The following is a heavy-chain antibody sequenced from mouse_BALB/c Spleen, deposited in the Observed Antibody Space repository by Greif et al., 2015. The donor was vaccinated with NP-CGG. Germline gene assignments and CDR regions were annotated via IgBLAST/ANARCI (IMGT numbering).Heavy chain of an antibody. V-gene: IGHV1-7*01. J-gene: IGHJ4*01. CDR1: GYTFTSYW. D-gene: IGHD2-1*01. CDR2: IDPSTGYT. CDR3: ARPYLLEAMDY. Sequence: VQLQQSGAELAKPGASVKMSCKASGYTFTSYWMHWVKQRPGQGLEWIGYIDPSTGYTEYNQKFKDKATLTADKSSSTAYMQLSSLTSEDSAVYYCARPYLLEAMDYWGQGTSVTVSS.